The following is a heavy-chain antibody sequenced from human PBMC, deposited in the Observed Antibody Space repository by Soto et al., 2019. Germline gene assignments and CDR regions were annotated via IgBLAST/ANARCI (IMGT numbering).Heavy chain of an antibody. CDR1: GGSISSNSYY. CDR3: ARQPILDGVVPAAPFSDF. V-gene: IGHV4-39*01. D-gene: IGHD2-2*01. CDR2: IYYSGNT. Sequence: QLQLQESGPGLVKPSETLSLTCTVSGGSISSNSYYWGWIRQPPGKGLEWIGSIYYSGNTYYNPSLKSRVTISIDMSKNQFSLKLTSVTAAETAVYYCARQPILDGVVPAAPFSDFWGQGTLVTVSS. J-gene: IGHJ4*02.